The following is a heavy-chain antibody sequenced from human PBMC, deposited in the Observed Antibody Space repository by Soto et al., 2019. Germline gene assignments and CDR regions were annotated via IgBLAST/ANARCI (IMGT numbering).Heavy chain of an antibody. CDR2: IYYSGST. D-gene: IGHD2-15*01. J-gene: IGHJ4*02. V-gene: IGHV4-30-4*01. CDR1: GGSISSGDYY. CDR3: ARHHCSGGSCYYY. Sequence: QVQLQESGPGLVKPSQTLSLTCTVSGGSISSGDYYWSWICQPPGKGLEWIGYIYYSGSTYYNPSLKSRVTISVDTSKNQFSLKLSSVTAADTAVYYCARHHCSGGSCYYYWGQGTLVTVSS.